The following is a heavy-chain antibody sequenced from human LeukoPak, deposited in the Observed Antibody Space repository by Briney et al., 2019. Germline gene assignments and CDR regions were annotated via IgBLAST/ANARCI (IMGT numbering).Heavy chain of an antibody. CDR1: GYSISSGYY. Sequence: PSETLSLTCTVSGYSISSGYYWGWVRQPPGKGLEWIGGIYHSGSTYYNPSLKSRVTISVDTSKNQFFLKLRSVTAADTAVYYCARGGGYGNWFDPWGQGTLVTVSS. J-gene: IGHJ5*02. V-gene: IGHV4-38-2*02. CDR3: ARGGGYGNWFDP. CDR2: IYHSGST. D-gene: IGHD5-12*01.